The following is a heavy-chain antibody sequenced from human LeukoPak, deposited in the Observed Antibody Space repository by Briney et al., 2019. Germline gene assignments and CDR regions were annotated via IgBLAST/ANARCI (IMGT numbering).Heavy chain of an antibody. CDR1: GFTFSSYA. CDR3: ARDGRSYGGKNWFDP. Sequence: GRSLRLSCAASGFTFSSYAMHWVRQAPGKGLEWVAVISYDGSNKYYADSVKGRFTISRDNSKNTLYLQMNSPRAEDTAVYYCARDGRSYGGKNWFDPWGQGTLVTVSS. CDR2: ISYDGSNK. D-gene: IGHD4-23*01. V-gene: IGHV3-30-3*01. J-gene: IGHJ5*02.